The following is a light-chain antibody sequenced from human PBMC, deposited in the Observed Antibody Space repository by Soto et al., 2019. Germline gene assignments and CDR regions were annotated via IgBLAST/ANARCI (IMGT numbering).Light chain of an antibody. CDR1: QSISNH. J-gene: IGKJ1*01. V-gene: IGKV1-39*01. CDR3: QQSYTTPWT. CDR2: STS. Sequence: DVQMTQSPSSLSASVGDRVTITCRASQSISNHLNWYQQKPGKAPKLLIYSTSTLQSGVPSRFSGSGSGTDFPLTISSLQPEDFATYYCQQSYTTPWTFGQGTKVDIK.